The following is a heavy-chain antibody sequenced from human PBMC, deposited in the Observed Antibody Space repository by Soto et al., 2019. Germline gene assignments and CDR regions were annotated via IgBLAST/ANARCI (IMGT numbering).Heavy chain of an antibody. D-gene: IGHD1-26*01. J-gene: IGHJ4*02. CDR2: IYYSGST. Sequence: QVQLQESGPGLVKPSQTLSLTCTVSGGSISSGDYYWSWIRQPPGKGLEWIGYIYYSGSTYYNPSLTIRITISVDTSRNQSALKLSSVTAADTAVYYCAREWHELGNGNWGQGTLVTVSS. CDR3: AREWHELGNGN. V-gene: IGHV4-30-4*01. CDR1: GGSISSGDYY.